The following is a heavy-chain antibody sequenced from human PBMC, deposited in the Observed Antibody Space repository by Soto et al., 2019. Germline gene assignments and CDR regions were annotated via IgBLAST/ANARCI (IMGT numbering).Heavy chain of an antibody. D-gene: IGHD2-15*01. Sequence: PGGSLRLSCAASGFTFSSYGMHWVRQAPGKGLEWVAIIAYDGSNKDYADSVKGRFTISRDNSKNTLYRQMNSLRAEDTAVYYCAKDSTDSVAARNNENYPFDYWGQGTLVTVSS. CDR3: AKDSTDSVAARNNENYPFDY. J-gene: IGHJ4*02. CDR1: GFTFSSYG. CDR2: IAYDGSNK. V-gene: IGHV3-30*18.